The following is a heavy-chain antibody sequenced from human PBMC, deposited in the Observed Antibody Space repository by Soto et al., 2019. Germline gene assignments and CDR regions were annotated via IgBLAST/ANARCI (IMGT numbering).Heavy chain of an antibody. V-gene: IGHV3-33*06. CDR3: AKHESVYFGGHPHRSLLVSDLANVRS. Sequence: GGSRRLCCTASVCTFSSYGMHWVRQAPGKGLEWVAVIWYDGSNKYYADSVKGRFTISRDNSKNTLYLQMNSLRAEDTAVYNRAKHESVYFGGHPHRSLLVSDLANVRSW. CDR2: IWYDGSNK. D-gene: IGHD3-10*02. J-gene: IGHJ5*01. CDR1: VCTFSSYG.